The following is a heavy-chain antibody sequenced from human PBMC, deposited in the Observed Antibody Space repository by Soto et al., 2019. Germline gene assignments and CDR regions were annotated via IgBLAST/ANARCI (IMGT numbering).Heavy chain of an antibody. Sequence: GGSLGLSCASSGVNFNSSTITWVRKAPGKRLEWLSSISSSGYIFSTDSVRGRFTISRDNAKNSVYLQINSLRAEDTAVYFCARDCSGGSCYPGMDVWGQGTTVPVSS. J-gene: IGHJ6*02. CDR3: ARDCSGGSCYPGMDV. CDR2: ISSSGYI. D-gene: IGHD2-15*01. CDR1: GVNFNSST. V-gene: IGHV3-21*01.